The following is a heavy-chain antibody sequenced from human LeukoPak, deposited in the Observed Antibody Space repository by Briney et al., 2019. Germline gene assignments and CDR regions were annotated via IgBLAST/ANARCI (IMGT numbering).Heavy chain of an antibody. CDR2: ISTDGTTT. D-gene: IGHD2-15*01. V-gene: IGHV3-74*01. Sequence: GGSLRLSFAASGFPYRSHWMHSVRQVPGKGRVWVSHISTDGTTTNYADSVKGRFTISRDNVKDTLYLQLNSLRAEDTAIYYCARSLGYSSGGWGQGTLVTVSS. CDR3: ARSLGYSSGG. J-gene: IGHJ4*02. CDR1: GFPYRSHW.